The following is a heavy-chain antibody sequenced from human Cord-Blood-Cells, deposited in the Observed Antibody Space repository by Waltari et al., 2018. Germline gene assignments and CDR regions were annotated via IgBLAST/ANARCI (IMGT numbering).Heavy chain of an antibody. CDR3: ASITHYYDSSGYYEYFQH. CDR2: INHSGST. J-gene: IGHJ1*01. V-gene: IGHV4-34*01. CDR1: GGSFSGYY. D-gene: IGHD3-22*01. Sequence: QVQLQQWGAGLLKPSETLSLTCAVYGGSFSGYYWSWIRQPPGKGLEWIGEINHSGSTNYNPSLKSRVTISVDTSKNQFSLKLSSVTAADTAVYYCASITHYYDSSGYYEYFQHWGQDTLVTVSS.